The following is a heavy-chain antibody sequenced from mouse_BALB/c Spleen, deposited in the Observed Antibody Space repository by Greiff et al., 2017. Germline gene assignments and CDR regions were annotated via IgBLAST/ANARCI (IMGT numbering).Heavy chain of an antibody. CDR3: ARSEHDYGSSFDD. J-gene: IGHJ2*01. V-gene: IGHV5-17*02. D-gene: IGHD1-1*01. CDR2: ISSGSSTI. Sequence: EVQLQESGGGLVQPGGSLKLSCAASGFTFSSFGMHWVRQAPEKGLEWVAYISSGSSTIYYADTVKGRFTISSDNPKNTLFLQMTSLRSEDKAMYYCARSEHDYGSSFDDWGQGTTLTVSS. CDR1: GFTFSSFG.